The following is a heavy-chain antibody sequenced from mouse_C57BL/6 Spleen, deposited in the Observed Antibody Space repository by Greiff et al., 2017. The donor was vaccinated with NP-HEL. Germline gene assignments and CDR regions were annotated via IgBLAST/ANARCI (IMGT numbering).Heavy chain of an antibody. CDR3: ANNDSSSFGRAMDY. V-gene: IGHV3-6*01. D-gene: IGHD1-3*01. CDR2: ISYDGSN. J-gene: IGHJ4*01. CDR1: GYSIPSGYY. Sequence: EVKVEESGPGLVKPSQSLSLTCSLTGYSIPSGYYWNCIRQFPGNKLEWMGYISYDGSNNYNPSLKNRISITRAPHKNQLLLKLKTVTTENTATYNCANNDSSSFGRAMDYWDQGTSGTVSA.